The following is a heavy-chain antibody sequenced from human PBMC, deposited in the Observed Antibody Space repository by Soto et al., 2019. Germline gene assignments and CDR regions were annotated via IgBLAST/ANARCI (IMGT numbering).Heavy chain of an antibody. CDR2: VYSSGGT. CDR1: GGSMSSYY. V-gene: IGHV4-4*07. CDR3: ARGQRFSDWFDP. J-gene: IGHJ5*02. Sequence: SETLSLTCTVSGGSMSSYYWTWIRQPAGKGLEWIGRVYSSGGTHYNPSLKSRVTISLDTSKNQFSLRLLSVTDADTAVYYCARGQRFSDWFDPWGQGTLVTSPQ. D-gene: IGHD3-3*01.